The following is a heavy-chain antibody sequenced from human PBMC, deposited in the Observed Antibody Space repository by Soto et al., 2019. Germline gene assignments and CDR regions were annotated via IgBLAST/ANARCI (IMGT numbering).Heavy chain of an antibody. CDR3: AKDIFTATTYYFDY. CDR2: ISWNSGSI. V-gene: IGHV3-9*01. Sequence: GGSLRLSCAASGFTFDDYAMHWVRQAPGKGLEWVSGISWNSGSIGYADSVKGRFTISRDNAKNSLYLQMNSLRAEDTALYYCAKDIFTATTYYFDYWGQGTLVTLSS. J-gene: IGHJ4*02. CDR1: GFTFDDYA. D-gene: IGHD4-17*01.